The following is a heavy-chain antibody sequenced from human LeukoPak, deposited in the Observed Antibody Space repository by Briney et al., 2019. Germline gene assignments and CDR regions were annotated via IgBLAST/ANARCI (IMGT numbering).Heavy chain of an antibody. D-gene: IGHD1-1*01. Sequence: GESLKISCKGSGYNFTNYWIGWVRQMSGKGLEWMGIIYPGDSVTRYSPSFQGQVTISADKSISIVYLQWSSLKASDTAIFYCARLASVTSGIDYWGQGTLVTVSS. CDR1: GYNFTNYW. V-gene: IGHV5-51*01. CDR2: IYPGDSVT. CDR3: ARLASVTSGIDY. J-gene: IGHJ4*02.